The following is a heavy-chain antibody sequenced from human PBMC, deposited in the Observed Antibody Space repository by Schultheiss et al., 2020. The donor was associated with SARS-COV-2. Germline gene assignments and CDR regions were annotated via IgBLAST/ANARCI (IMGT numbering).Heavy chain of an antibody. CDR1: GFTFSNSA. V-gene: IGHV3-21*01. Sequence: GESLKISCAASGFTFSNSAMSWVRQAPGKGLEWVSSISSSSSYIYYADSVKGRFTISRDNAKNSLYLQMNSLRAEDTAVYYCASSSYGDPRYYYYGMDVWGQGTTVTVSS. CDR3: ASSSYGDPRYYYYGMDV. J-gene: IGHJ6*02. D-gene: IGHD4-17*01. CDR2: ISSSSSYI.